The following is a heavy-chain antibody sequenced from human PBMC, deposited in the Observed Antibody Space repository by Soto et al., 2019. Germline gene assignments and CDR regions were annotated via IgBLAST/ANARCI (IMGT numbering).Heavy chain of an antibody. J-gene: IGHJ4*02. CDR3: AREAGTQQLGEFDC. D-gene: IGHD6-13*01. V-gene: IGHV3-33*01. CDR1: GFNFNIYG. Sequence: QVQLVESGGSVVQPGRSLRLSCAASGFNFNIYGLHWVRQAPGKGLEWVAFIQYDGNTKYYADSVKGRFTISRENSKNTLYLQINSLRVEDTATYYCAREAGTQQLGEFDCWGQGTLVTVSS. CDR2: IQYDGNTK.